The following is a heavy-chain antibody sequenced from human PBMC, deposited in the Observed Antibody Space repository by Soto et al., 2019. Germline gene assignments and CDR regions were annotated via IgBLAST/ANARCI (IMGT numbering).Heavy chain of an antibody. D-gene: IGHD5-18*01. CDR3: SHLPWKQLWPRAPVVY. J-gene: IGHJ4*02. CDR1: GFSLRTSGLG. CDR2: IFWDDDK. V-gene: IGHV2-5*02. Sequence: SGPTLVNPTQTLTLTCTFSGFSLRTSGLGVSWIRQTPGKALEWLGIIFWDDDKRYRASRKRRVTITKVTSKNPILPTMPNMEPVDTATYYCSHLPWKQLWPRAPVVYWGQGSPVTV.